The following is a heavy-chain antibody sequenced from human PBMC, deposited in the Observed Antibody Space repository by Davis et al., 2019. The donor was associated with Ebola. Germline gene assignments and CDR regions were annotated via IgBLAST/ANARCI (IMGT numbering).Heavy chain of an antibody. CDR2: IYFTGIT. J-gene: IGHJ6*02. Sequence: PSETLSLTCTVSSGSISHFSLSWIRQPPGKGLEWIGYIYFTGITKYNPSLKSRVTISIDASKNHFSLNLSSVTAADTAVYYCARAPLLSAYYNGGYYYGMDVWGQGTTVIVSS. CDR3: ARAPLLSAYYNGGYYYGMDV. D-gene: IGHD3-9*01. V-gene: IGHV4-59*01. CDR1: SGSISHFS.